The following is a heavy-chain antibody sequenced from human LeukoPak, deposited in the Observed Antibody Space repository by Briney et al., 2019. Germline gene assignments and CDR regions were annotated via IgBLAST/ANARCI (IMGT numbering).Heavy chain of an antibody. CDR2: IKQDGSEK. Sequence: GGSLRLSCVVSGFTFASYGFNWVRQAPGKGLEWVANIKQDGSEKYYVDSVKGRFTISRDDAKNSLYLQMNSLRAEDTAVYYCARDSFSYRHWGQGTLVTVSS. J-gene: IGHJ4*02. CDR3: ARDSFSYRH. D-gene: IGHD3-16*02. V-gene: IGHV3-7*01. CDR1: GFTFASYG.